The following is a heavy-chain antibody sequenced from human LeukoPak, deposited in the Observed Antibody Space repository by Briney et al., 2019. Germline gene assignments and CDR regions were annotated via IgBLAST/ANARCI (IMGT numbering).Heavy chain of an antibody. D-gene: IGHD2-15*01. CDR3: ARVPHCSAGSCYSLLRYYYYGMDV. V-gene: IGHV3-33*01. Sequence: PGGSLRLSCAASGFTFSTYGMHWVRQAPGQGLEWVAVICHDGSKKYYADTVKGRFTISRDNSKNTLYLQMNSLRPEDTAVYSCARVPHCSAGSCYSLLRYYYYGMDVWGEGATVTVSS. J-gene: IGHJ6*02. CDR1: GFTFSTYG. CDR2: ICHDGSKK.